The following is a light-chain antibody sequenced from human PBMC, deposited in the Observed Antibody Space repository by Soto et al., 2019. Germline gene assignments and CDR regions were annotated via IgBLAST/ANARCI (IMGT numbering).Light chain of an antibody. CDR1: SSDVGSYNL. CDR3: CSYAGSSTYYV. Sequence: QSVLTQPASVSGSPGQSITISCTGTSSDVGSYNLVSWYQQHPGKAPKLMIYEGSRRPSGVSNRFSGSKSGNTASLTISGLQAGDEADYYCCSYAGSSTYYVFGTGTKVTV. V-gene: IGLV2-23*01. CDR2: EGS. J-gene: IGLJ1*01.